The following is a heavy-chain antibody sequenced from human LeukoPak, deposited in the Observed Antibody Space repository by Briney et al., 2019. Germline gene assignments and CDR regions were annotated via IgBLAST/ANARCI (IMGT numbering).Heavy chain of an antibody. CDR3: ASLISGPRGYYMDV. V-gene: IGHV1-69*05. CDR2: IIPIFGTA. CDR1: GGTFSSYA. D-gene: IGHD2-15*01. J-gene: IGHJ6*03. Sequence: GSSVKVSCKASGGTFSSYAISWVRQAPGQGLEWMGGIIPIFGTANYAQKFQGRVTITTDESTSTAYMELSSLRSEDTAVYYCASLISGPRGYYMDVWGKGTTVTVSS.